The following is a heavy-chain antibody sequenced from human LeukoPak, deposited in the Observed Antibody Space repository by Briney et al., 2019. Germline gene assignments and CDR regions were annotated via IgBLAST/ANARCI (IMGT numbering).Heavy chain of an antibody. CDR1: GYTFTGYY. D-gene: IGHD6-25*01. V-gene: IGHV1-46*01. CDR2: INPSGGST. Sequence: ASVKVPCKASGYTFTGYYMHWVRQAPGQGLEWMGWINPSGGSTSYAQKFQGRVTMTRGMSTSTVYMELSSLRSEDTAVYYCARVSGVSRSVFDYWGQGTLVTVSS. J-gene: IGHJ4*02. CDR3: ARVSGVSRSVFDY.